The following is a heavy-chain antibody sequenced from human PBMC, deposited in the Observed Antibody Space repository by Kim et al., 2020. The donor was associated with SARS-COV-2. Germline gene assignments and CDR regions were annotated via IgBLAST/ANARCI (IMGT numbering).Heavy chain of an antibody. Sequence: GGSLRLSCAASGFTFSSYAMHWVRQAPGKGLEWVAVISYDGSNKYYADSVKGRFTISRDNSKNTLYLQMNSLRAEDTAVYYCARDAFAYYDFWSGSDWFDPWGQGTLVTVSS. D-gene: IGHD3-3*01. CDR1: GFTFSSYA. V-gene: IGHV3-30-3*01. CDR3: ARDAFAYYDFWSGSDWFDP. CDR2: ISYDGSNK. J-gene: IGHJ5*02.